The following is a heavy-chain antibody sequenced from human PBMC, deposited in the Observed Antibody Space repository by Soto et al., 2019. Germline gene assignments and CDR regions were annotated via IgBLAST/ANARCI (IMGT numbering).Heavy chain of an antibody. CDR1: GGFVSGDY. CDR2: INHSGST. D-gene: IGHD2-2*01. J-gene: IGHJ5*02. V-gene: IGHV4-34*01. CDR3: ARGRKADIVVVPAATRDERNWFDP. Sequence: SWTQSLTGADDGGFVSGDYWSCIRQPPGKGLEWMGEINHSGSTNYNPSLKSRVTISVDTSKNQFSLKLSSVTAADTAVYYCARGRKADIVVVPAATRDERNWFDPWGQGTLVTVSS.